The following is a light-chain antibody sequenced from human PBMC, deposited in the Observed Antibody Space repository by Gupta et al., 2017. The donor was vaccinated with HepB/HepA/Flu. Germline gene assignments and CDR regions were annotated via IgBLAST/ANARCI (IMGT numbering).Light chain of an antibody. Sequence: GDRVTTPCRASQSISSKLAWYQQKPGEAPKLLIYEASNLQSGVPSRFSGSGSGTEFTLTISSLQPEDFATYYCQQYNSYPLTFGQGTKVEIK. J-gene: IGKJ1*01. V-gene: IGKV1-5*03. CDR1: QSISSK. CDR2: EAS. CDR3: QQYNSYPLT.